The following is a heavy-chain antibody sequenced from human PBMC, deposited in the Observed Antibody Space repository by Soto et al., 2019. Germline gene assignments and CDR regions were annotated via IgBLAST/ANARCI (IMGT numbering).Heavy chain of an antibody. J-gene: IGHJ4*02. Sequence: EVQLLESGGGLAQPGGSLRLSCAASGFIFSTYAMSWVRQAPGKGLEWVSTISGSGANTYYAASVRGRFTISRDNSKNTLYLQVNGLRGEDTAVYYCAKEGGYNWNDPCDYWGQGTLVTVSS. V-gene: IGHV3-23*01. CDR2: ISGSGANT. CDR1: GFIFSTYA. D-gene: IGHD1-1*01. CDR3: AKEGGYNWNDPCDY.